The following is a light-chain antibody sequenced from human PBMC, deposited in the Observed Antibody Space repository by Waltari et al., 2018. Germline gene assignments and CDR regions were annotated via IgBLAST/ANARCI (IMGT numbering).Light chain of an antibody. Sequence: DIVMTQSPDSLAVSLGERATINCKSSQSVLYSSNNKNDLAWYQQKPGQPPKLLIYWASTRESGVPDRFSGSGSGTDFTLTISSLQAEDVAVYYGQQYYSTPRTFGQGTKVEIK. CDR2: WAS. J-gene: IGKJ1*01. CDR1: QSVLYSSNNKND. V-gene: IGKV4-1*01. CDR3: QQYYSTPRT.